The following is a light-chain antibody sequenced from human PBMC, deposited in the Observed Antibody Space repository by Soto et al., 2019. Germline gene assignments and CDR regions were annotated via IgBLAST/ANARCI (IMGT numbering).Light chain of an antibody. V-gene: IGKV3D-20*02. Sequence: EIMLTQSPATLSLSPGERSTLSCGASQSVSSNYLAWYQQKPGQAPRLLIYDAYNRATGIPPRFSGSGSGTDFTLTISSLEPEDSAVYYCQQRHMWPITFGQGTRLEIK. CDR3: QQRHMWPIT. CDR1: QSVSSNY. J-gene: IGKJ5*01. CDR2: DAY.